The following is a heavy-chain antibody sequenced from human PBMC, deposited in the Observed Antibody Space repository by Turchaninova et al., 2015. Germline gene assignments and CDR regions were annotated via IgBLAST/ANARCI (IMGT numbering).Heavy chain of an antibody. Sequence: QVQLQQWGAGLLKPPETLSLTCPVYGGSFSGYNWSWIRQPPGKGLEWIGEINHSGSTNYNPSLKSRVTISVDTSKNQFSLKLSSVTAADTAVYYCARDSSGYSNFDYWGQGTLVTVSS. D-gene: IGHD3-22*01. J-gene: IGHJ4*02. CDR3: ARDSSGYSNFDY. CDR2: INHSGST. CDR1: GGSFSGYN. V-gene: IGHV4-34*01.